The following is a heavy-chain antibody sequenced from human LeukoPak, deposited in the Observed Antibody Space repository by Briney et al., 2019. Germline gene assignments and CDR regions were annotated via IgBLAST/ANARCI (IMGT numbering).Heavy chain of an antibody. D-gene: IGHD3-3*01. V-gene: IGHV3-66*01. Sequence: GGSLRLSCAASGFTVSSNYMSWVRQAPGKGLEWVSVIYSGGSTYYADSVKGRFTISRDNSKNTLYLQMNSLRAEDTAVYYCARDYESTIFGVVISIGATDYWGQGTLVTVSS. CDR1: GFTVSSNY. J-gene: IGHJ4*02. CDR2: IYSGGST. CDR3: ARDYESTIFGVVISIGATDY.